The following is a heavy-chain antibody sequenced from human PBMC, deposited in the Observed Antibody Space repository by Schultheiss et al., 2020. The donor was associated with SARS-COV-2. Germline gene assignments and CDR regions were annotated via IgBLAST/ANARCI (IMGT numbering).Heavy chain of an antibody. CDR3: ARENYQLTGYSYGYVPTYYYYGMDV. V-gene: IGHV1-69*06. Sequence: SVKVSCKASGGTFSSYAISWVRQAPGQGLEWMGGIIPIFGTANYAQKFQGRVTITADKSTSTAYMELSSLRSEDTAVYYCARENYQLTGYSYGYVPTYYYYGMDVWGQGTTVTVSS. CDR1: GGTFSSYA. CDR2: IIPIFGTA. J-gene: IGHJ6*02. D-gene: IGHD5-18*01.